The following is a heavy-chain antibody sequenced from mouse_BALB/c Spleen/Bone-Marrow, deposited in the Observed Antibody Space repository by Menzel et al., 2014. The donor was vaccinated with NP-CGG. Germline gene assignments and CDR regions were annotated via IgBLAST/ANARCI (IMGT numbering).Heavy chain of an antibody. CDR1: GYTFTSYW. J-gene: IGHJ2*01. Sequence: VKLMESGAELVRPGASVKLSCKTPGYTFTSYWINWVKQRPGQGLEWIGNIYPSDNYTNYNQKFKDKATLTVDISSTTAYMQLSSPTSEDSAVYYCTRTYEYFDYWGQGTTLTVSS. CDR3: TRTYEYFDY. D-gene: IGHD2-3*01. V-gene: IGHV1-69*02. CDR2: IYPSDNYT.